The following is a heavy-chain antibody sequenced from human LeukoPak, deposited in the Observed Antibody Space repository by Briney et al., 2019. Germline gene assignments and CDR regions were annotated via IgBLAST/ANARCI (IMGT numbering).Heavy chain of an antibody. J-gene: IGHJ4*02. Sequence: PRGSLRLSCVATTFAFSSYARQRVRQAPSKGLPWVAFIQYDGSKRYYSDSVKDRFTISRDNSKNTLYLQMNNLRPDDTALYFCANTMYSSAWSPFDYWGRGTLVTVSS. CDR2: IQYDGSKR. CDR3: ANTMYSSAWSPFDY. CDR1: TFAFSSYA. D-gene: IGHD6-19*01. V-gene: IGHV3-30*02.